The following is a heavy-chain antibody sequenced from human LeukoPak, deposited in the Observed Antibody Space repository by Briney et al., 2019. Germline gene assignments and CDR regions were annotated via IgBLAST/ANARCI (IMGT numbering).Heavy chain of an antibody. CDR3: ARVELGSFDY. CDR2: IYHSGST. Sequence: SQTLSLTCAVPGGSISSGGYSWSWIRQPPGKGLEWIGYIYHSGSTYYDPSLKSRVTISVDRSKNQFSLKLSSVTAADTAVYYCARVELGSFDYWGQGTLVTVSS. CDR1: GGSISSGGYS. D-gene: IGHD1-7*01. J-gene: IGHJ4*02. V-gene: IGHV4-30-2*01.